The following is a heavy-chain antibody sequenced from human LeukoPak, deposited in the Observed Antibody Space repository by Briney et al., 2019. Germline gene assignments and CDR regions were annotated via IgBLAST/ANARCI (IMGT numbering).Heavy chain of an antibody. CDR3: AKFESHYYDSSGYSIDY. CDR1: GFTFSSYG. D-gene: IGHD3-22*01. J-gene: IGHJ4*02. V-gene: IGHV3-30*18. CDR2: ISYDGSNK. Sequence: GGSLRLSCAASGFTFSSYGMHWVRQAPGKGLEWVAVISYDGSNKHYADSVKGRFTISRDNSKNTLYLQMNSLRAKDTAVYYCAKFESHYYDSSGYSIDYWGQGTLVTVSS.